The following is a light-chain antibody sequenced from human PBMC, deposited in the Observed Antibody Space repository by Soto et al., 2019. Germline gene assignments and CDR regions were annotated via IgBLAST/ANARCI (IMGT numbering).Light chain of an antibody. Sequence: IVMTQSPATLSVSPGERATLSCRASQSVQSNLAWYQQTPGQAPRLLIYDASTRPTGVPASFSGSGSGTEFTLTISSLQSEDFAIYYCQQYETWPRTLGQGTKVEIK. CDR1: QSVQSN. CDR3: QQYETWPRT. J-gene: IGKJ1*01. V-gene: IGKV3-15*01. CDR2: DAS.